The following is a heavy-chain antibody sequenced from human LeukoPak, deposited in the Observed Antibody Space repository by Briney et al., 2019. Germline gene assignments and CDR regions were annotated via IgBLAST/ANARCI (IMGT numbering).Heavy chain of an antibody. Sequence: EASVKVSCKASGYTFTSYGISWVRQAPGQGLEWMGGIIPIFGTANYAQKFQGRVTITADESTSTAYMELSSLRSEDTAVYYCARAMGAVAHSTFDYWGQGTLVTVSS. CDR1: GYTFTSYG. CDR2: IIPIFGTA. D-gene: IGHD3-16*01. V-gene: IGHV1-69*13. CDR3: ARAMGAVAHSTFDY. J-gene: IGHJ4*02.